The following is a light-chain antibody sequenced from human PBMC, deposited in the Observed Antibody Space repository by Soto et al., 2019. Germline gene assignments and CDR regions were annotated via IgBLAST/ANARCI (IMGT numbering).Light chain of an antibody. CDR1: TSNIEDNI. Sequence: QSVLTQPPSTSGTPGRRVTIACSGSTSNIEDNIVSWYQQLPGAAPKVLIYNDNQRPSGVPDRFSGSKSGTSASLAISGLQSEDEADYYCGTWDDSLNGQVFGPGTKVTVL. CDR2: NDN. J-gene: IGLJ1*01. CDR3: GTWDDSLNGQV. V-gene: IGLV1-44*01.